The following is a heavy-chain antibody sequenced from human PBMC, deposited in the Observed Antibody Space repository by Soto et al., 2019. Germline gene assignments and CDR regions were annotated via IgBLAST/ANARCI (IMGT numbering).Heavy chain of an antibody. Sequence: QVQVVESGGGVVQPGKSLRLSCAASGFAFSDFGMHWFRQAPAKGLEWVAVIWHDGKNKDYADYAKGRFTISRDNSRNILYLEMNSLRVEDTAVYYCARDPGQDEAMDYWGQGTLVTVSS. V-gene: IGHV3-33*01. CDR1: GFAFSDFG. J-gene: IGHJ4*02. CDR2: IWHDGKNK. CDR3: ARDPGQDEAMDY.